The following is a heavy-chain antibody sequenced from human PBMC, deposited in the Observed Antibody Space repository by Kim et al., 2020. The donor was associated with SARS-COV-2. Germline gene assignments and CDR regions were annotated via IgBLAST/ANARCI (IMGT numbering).Heavy chain of an antibody. V-gene: IGHV3-21*01. CDR1: GFTFSNYS. CDR3: ARDPGPNYYDRSGKGWGY. Sequence: GGSLRLSCAASGFTFSNYSMNWVRQAPGKGLEWVSSISSSGSHIYYADSAKGRFTISRDNAKNSLYLQMNSLRAEDTAVYYCARDPGPNYYDRSGKGWGYWGQGTLVTVSS. J-gene: IGHJ4*02. CDR2: ISSSGSHI. D-gene: IGHD3-22*01.